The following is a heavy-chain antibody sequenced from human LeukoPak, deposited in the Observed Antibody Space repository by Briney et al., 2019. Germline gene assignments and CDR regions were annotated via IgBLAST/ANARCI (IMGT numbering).Heavy chain of an antibody. CDR1: GFTFSSYG. CDR3: TKDMLLPWN. V-gene: IGHV3-30*02. D-gene: IGHD2-8*01. Sequence: GGSLRLSCAASGFTFSSYGMHWVRQAPGKGLEWVAFIRYDGSNKKYADSLKGRFTISRDNSKNTLYVQMNSLRAEDTAVYYCTKDMLLPWNWGQGTLVTVSS. CDR2: IRYDGSNK. J-gene: IGHJ4*02.